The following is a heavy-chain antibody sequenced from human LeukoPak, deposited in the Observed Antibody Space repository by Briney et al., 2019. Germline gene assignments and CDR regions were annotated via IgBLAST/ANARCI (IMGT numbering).Heavy chain of an antibody. CDR2: INEDGRIT. J-gene: IGHJ4*02. Sequence: GGSLRLSCAVSGFTFRTYWMHWVRQVPGEGLAWVSRINEDGRITNYADSVRGRFTISRDNAKNTLYLQMNSLRAEDSAVYYCGRDLGGRSGYWGQGALVTVSS. D-gene: IGHD1-26*01. CDR3: GRDLGGRSGY. CDR1: GFTFRTYW. V-gene: IGHV3-74*01.